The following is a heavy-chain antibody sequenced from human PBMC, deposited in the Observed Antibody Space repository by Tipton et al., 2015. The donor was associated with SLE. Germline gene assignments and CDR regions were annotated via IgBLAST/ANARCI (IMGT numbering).Heavy chain of an antibody. V-gene: IGHV4-34*01. CDR1: GGSFSGYY. CDR2: INHSGRT. CDR3: ARVVVGAFYYGMDV. D-gene: IGHD1-26*01. Sequence: TLSLTCAVYGGSFSGYYWSWIRQPPGKGLEWIGEINHSGRTNYNPSLKSRVTISVDTSKNQFYLKLNSVTAADTAVYYCARVVVGAFYYGMDVWGQGTTVTVSS. J-gene: IGHJ6*02.